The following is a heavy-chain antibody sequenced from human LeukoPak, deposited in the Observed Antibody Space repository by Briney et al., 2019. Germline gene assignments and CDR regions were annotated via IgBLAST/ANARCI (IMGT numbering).Heavy chain of an antibody. CDR1: GFTFSSYW. J-gene: IGHJ4*02. V-gene: IGHV3-7*03. D-gene: IGHD1-1*01. Sequence: GGPLRLSCAASGFTFSSYWMSWVHQAPGKGLEWVANIKQDGSEKYYVDSVKGRFTISRDNAKNSLYLQMNSLRAEDTAVYYCARDHLTGTTPTVDYWGQGTLVTVSS. CDR3: ARDHLTGTTPTVDY. CDR2: IKQDGSEK.